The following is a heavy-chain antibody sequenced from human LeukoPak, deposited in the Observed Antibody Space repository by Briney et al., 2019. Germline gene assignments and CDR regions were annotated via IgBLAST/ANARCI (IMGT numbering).Heavy chain of an antibody. J-gene: IGHJ4*02. D-gene: IGHD3-16*02. CDR2: INHSGST. CDR1: GGSFSGYY. CDR3: ASGLLGRVIPPDFDY. Sequence: PSETLSLTCAVYGGSFSGYYWSWIRQPPGKGLEWIGEINHSGSTNYNPSLKSRVTISVDTSKNQFSLKLSSVTAADTAVYYCASGLLGRVIPPDFDYWGLGTLVTVSS. V-gene: IGHV4-34*01.